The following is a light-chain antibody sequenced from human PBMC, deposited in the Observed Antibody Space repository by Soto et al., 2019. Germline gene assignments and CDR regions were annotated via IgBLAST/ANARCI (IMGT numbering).Light chain of an antibody. CDR3: CSYAGSSTPRV. V-gene: IGLV2-23*01. CDR2: EGS. CDR1: SSDVGSYNL. Sequence: QSALTQPASVSGSPGQSITISCTGTSSDVGSYNLVSWYQQHPGKAPKLMIYEGSKRPSGVSNRFSGSKSGNTASLTISGLQAEDEADYYCCSYAGSSTPRVFGTGTKSPS. J-gene: IGLJ1*01.